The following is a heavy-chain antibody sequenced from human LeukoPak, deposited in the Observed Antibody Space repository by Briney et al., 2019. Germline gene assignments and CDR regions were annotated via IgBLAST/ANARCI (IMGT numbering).Heavy chain of an antibody. V-gene: IGHV3-43*01. CDR1: GFTFDDYT. D-gene: IGHD6-13*01. Sequence: GGSLRLSCAASGFTFDDYTMHWVRQAPGKGLEWVSLISWDGGSTYYADPVKGRFTISRDNSKNSLYLQMNSLRTEDTALYYCAKGFRSSWYYMDVWGKGTTVTVSS. CDR3: AKGFRSSWYYMDV. CDR2: ISWDGGST. J-gene: IGHJ6*03.